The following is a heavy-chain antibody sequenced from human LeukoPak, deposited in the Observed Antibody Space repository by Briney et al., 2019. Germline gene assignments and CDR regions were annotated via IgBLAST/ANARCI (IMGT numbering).Heavy chain of an antibody. Sequence: QPGGSLRLSCAASGFTFSGFWMHWVRQAPGKGLEWVSRLSTDGSRTTYADSVKGRFIISRDNAKNTVYLQMNSLRAEDTAVYYCARDAETVRAFDYWGQGTLVTVSS. V-gene: IGHV3-74*01. CDR3: ARDAETVRAFDY. D-gene: IGHD3-10*01. CDR1: GFTFSGFW. CDR2: LSTDGSRT. J-gene: IGHJ4*02.